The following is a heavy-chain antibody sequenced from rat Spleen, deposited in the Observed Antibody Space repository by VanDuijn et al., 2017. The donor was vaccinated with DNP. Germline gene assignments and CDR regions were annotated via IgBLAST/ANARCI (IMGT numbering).Heavy chain of an antibody. J-gene: IGHJ3*01. Sequence: EVQLVESGGGLVQPGGSLKLSCAASGFIFSNYWMTWIRQAPKKGLEWVASISSGGGGTYYPDSVKGRFTISRDNAKSTLYLQMDSLRSEDTATYYCATSDSYGFAYWGQGTLVTVSS. CDR3: ATSDSYGFAY. CDR1: GFIFSNYW. D-gene: IGHD1-2*01. CDR2: ISSGGGGT. V-gene: IGHV5-20*01.